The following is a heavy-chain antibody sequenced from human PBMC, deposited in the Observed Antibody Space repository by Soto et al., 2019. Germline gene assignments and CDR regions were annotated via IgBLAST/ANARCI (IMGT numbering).Heavy chain of an antibody. CDR3: ARHEGNGNVWPLDY. Sequence: PSETLSLTCTVSGDSIGTTHSYWAWIRQSPGKGLEWIGNIHYSGSTCYMPSLRSRVTLSVDTSKNQFSLRLTSVTAEDTAVYYCARHEGNGNVWPLDYWGQGILVTVSS. CDR1: GDSIGTTHSY. V-gene: IGHV4-39*01. CDR2: IHYSGST. J-gene: IGHJ4*02. D-gene: IGHD2-8*01.